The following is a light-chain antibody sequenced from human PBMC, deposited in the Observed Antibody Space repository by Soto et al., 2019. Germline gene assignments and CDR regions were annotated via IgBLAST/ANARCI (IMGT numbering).Light chain of an antibody. Sequence: EIVLTQSPGTLSLTPGERATLSCRASQSVSSNLAWYQQKPGQAPRLLIYGASTRATGIPARFSGSGSGTEFTLTISNLQSEDFAVYFCQQYHNWPPITFGQGTRLEIK. V-gene: IGKV3D-15*01. J-gene: IGKJ5*01. CDR3: QQYHNWPPIT. CDR2: GAS. CDR1: QSVSSN.